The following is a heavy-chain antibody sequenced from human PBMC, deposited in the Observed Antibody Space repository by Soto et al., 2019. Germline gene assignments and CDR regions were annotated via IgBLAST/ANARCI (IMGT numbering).Heavy chain of an antibody. D-gene: IGHD2-2*01. V-gene: IGHV1-2*02. J-gene: IGHJ5*02. CDR3: AKLGYCSSTSCPS. CDR2: INPNSGGT. CDR1: GYTFTGYY. Sequence: GASVKVSCKASGYTFTGYYMHWVRQAPGQGLEWMGWINPNSGGTNYAQKFQGRVTMTRDTSISTAYMELSRLRSDDTAVYYCAKLGYCSSTSCPSWGQGTLVTVSS.